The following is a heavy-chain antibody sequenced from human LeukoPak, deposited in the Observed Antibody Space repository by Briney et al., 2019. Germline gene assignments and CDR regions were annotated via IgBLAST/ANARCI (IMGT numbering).Heavy chain of an antibody. D-gene: IGHD6-25*01. Sequence: PGGSLRLSCAASGFTFSDYGMYWVRQAPGKGLEWVAVISYDGSNKYHADSVKGRFTISRDNSKNTLDLQMNSLRAEDTAVYYCAEDSHWRLLQYYYGMDVWGQGTTVTVSS. CDR2: ISYDGSNK. J-gene: IGHJ6*02. V-gene: IGHV3-30*18. CDR1: GFTFSDYG. CDR3: AEDSHWRLLQYYYGMDV.